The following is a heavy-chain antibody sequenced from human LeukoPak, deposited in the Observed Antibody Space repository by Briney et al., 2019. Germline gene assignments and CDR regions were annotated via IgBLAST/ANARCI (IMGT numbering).Heavy chain of an antibody. Sequence: SETLSLTCTVSGDSITRHYWNWIRQSPGKALEWIGYIHYTGSTNTNPSLRSRVTISVDTSNSQFSLKLNSVTAADTAVYSCARSGDSPNFDSWGQGTLVTVSS. D-gene: IGHD4-17*01. V-gene: IGHV4-59*11. CDR1: GDSITRHY. J-gene: IGHJ4*02. CDR3: ARSGDSPNFDS. CDR2: IHYTGST.